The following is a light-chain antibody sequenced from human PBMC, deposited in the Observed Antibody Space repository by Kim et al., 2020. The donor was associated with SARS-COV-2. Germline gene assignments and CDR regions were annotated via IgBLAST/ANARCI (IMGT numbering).Light chain of an antibody. CDR3: QAWDSSTGV. CDR2: QDS. V-gene: IGLV3-1*01. J-gene: IGLJ2*01. Sequence: LAPGQTASITCSGDKLGDKYACWYQQKPGQSPVLVIYQDSKRPSGIPERFSGSNSGNTATLTISGTQAMDEADYYCQAWDSSTGVFGGGTQLTVL. CDR1: KLGDKY.